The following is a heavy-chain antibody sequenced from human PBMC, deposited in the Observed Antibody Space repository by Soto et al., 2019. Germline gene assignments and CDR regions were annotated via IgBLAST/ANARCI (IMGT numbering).Heavy chain of an antibody. CDR2: ISAYNGNT. V-gene: IGHV1-18*01. Sequence: ASVKVSCKASGDTFTSYGISWVRQAPGQVLEWMGWISAYNGNTNYAQKLQGRVTMTTDTSTSTAYMELRSLRSDDTAVYYCASHPGRITIFGVGKYYYGMEVWGQGTTVTVSS. D-gene: IGHD3-3*01. CDR3: ASHPGRITIFGVGKYYYGMEV. CDR1: GDTFTSYG. J-gene: IGHJ6*02.